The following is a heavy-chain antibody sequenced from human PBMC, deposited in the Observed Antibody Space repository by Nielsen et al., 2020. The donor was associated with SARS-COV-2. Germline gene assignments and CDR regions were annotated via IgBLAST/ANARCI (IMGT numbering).Heavy chain of an antibody. J-gene: IGHJ6*03. D-gene: IGHD3-3*01. CDR2: IKPDGSEK. Sequence: GGSLRLSCTASGFTFSSYWMSWVRQVPGKGLEWVANIKPDGSEKYYVDSVKGRFTISRDNAKNSLYLQLISLRAEDTAVYYCARDAERIAIFGVVMGGWDYMDVWGKGTKVTVSS. CDR3: ARDAERIAIFGVVMGGWDYMDV. V-gene: IGHV3-7*05. CDR1: GFTFSSYW.